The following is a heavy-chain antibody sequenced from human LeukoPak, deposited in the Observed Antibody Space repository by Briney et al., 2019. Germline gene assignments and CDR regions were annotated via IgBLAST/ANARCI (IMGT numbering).Heavy chain of an antibody. D-gene: IGHD2-2*01. J-gene: IGHJ4*02. Sequence: GGSLRLSCAASGFTFSTFDMDWVRQAPGKGLEWVAFIRYDGSNKYCAESVKGRFTISRDNSKNTLSLQMNSLKGEDTAVYYCVKDSRQLISPRPFYFDNWGQGSLVTVSS. CDR3: VKDSRQLISPRPFYFDN. CDR2: IRYDGSNK. V-gene: IGHV3-30*02. CDR1: GFTFSTFD.